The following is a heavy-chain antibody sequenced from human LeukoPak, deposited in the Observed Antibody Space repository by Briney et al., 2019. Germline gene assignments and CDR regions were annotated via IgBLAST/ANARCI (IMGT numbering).Heavy chain of an antibody. D-gene: IGHD3/OR15-3a*01. CDR3: ARGRRTSTGFDP. CDR1: GYTFTDYY. J-gene: IGHJ5*02. V-gene: IGHV1-2*02. Sequence: GASVKVSCKASGYTFTDYYVHWVRQAPGQGLEWMGWINPHTNGANYAQKFQDRVTLTRDTSITTAYMEVRRLRSDDTAVYYCARGRRTSTGFDPWGQGTLVTVSS. CDR2: INPHTNGA.